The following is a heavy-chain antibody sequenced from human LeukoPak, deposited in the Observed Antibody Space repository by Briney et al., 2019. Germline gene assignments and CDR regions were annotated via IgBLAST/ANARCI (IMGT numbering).Heavy chain of an antibody. V-gene: IGHV7-4-1*02. CDR3: ARDRSYDILTGYYIDFDY. D-gene: IGHD3-9*01. CDR1: GYTFTSYA. Sequence: ASVTVSCKASGYTFTSYAMNWVRQAPGQGLEWMGWINTNTGNPTYAQGFTGRFVFSLDTSVSTAYLQISSLKAEDTAVYYCARDRSYDILTGYYIDFDYWGQGTLVTVSS. J-gene: IGHJ4*02. CDR2: INTNTGNP.